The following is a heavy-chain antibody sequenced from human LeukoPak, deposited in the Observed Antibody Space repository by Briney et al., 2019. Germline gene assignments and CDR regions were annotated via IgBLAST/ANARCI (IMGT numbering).Heavy chain of an antibody. CDR2: INHSGST. CDR1: GGSFSGYY. J-gene: IGHJ6*02. V-gene: IGHV4-34*01. CDR3: AIAGHYGEYGLDV. D-gene: IGHD4-17*01. Sequence: SETLSLTCAVYGGSFSGYYWSWIRPPPGKRLEWIGEINHSGSTNYNPSLKSRVTISVDTPKNQFSLKLSSVTAADTALYYCAIAGHYGEYGLDVWGQGTTVTVSS.